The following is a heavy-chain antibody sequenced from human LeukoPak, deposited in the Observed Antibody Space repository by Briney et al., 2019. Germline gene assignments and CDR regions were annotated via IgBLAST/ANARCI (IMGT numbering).Heavy chain of an antibody. CDR1: GGSISSYY. J-gene: IGHJ3*02. Sequence: SETLSLTCTVSGGSISSYYWSWIRQPAGKGLEWIGRIYTSGTTNYNPSLKSRVTISVDTSKNQFSLKLSSVTAADTAVYYCARRRNLRGSAFDIWGQGTMVTVSS. CDR3: ARRRNLRGSAFDI. V-gene: IGHV4-4*07. D-gene: IGHD2-15*01. CDR2: IYTSGTT.